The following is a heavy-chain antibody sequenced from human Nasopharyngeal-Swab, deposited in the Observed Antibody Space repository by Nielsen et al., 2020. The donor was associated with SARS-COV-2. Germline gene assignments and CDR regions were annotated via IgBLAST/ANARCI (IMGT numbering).Heavy chain of an antibody. D-gene: IGHD1-26*01. V-gene: IGHV4-34*01. Sequence: ESLKISCAASGSTFSSYSMNWVRQAPGKGLEWIGEINHSGSTNYNPSLKSRVTISVDTSKNQFSLKLSSVTAADTAVYYCARGRVGATSKKNWFDPWGQGTLVTVSS. CDR1: GSTFSSYS. CDR2: INHSGST. J-gene: IGHJ5*02. CDR3: ARGRVGATSKKNWFDP.